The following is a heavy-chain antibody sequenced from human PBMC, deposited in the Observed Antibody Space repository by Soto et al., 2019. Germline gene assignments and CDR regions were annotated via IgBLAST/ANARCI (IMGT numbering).Heavy chain of an antibody. D-gene: IGHD6-13*01. CDR2: ISGGGGTA. V-gene: IGHV3-23*01. CDR1: GFTFSSYA. J-gene: IGHJ4*02. Sequence: GGSLRLSCAASGFTFSSYAMSWVRQAPGKGLEWVSGISGGGGTAYYADSVKGRFTISRDNSKNTLYLQMNSLRAEDTAAYYCAKDLASAGTISRYFXYWGQGTLVTVSS. CDR3: AKDLASAGTISRYFXY.